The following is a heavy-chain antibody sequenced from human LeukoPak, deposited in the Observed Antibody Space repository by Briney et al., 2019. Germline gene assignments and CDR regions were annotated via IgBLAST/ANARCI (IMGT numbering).Heavy chain of an antibody. CDR2: MNPNSGNT. J-gene: IGHJ4*01. D-gene: IGHD1-1*01. V-gene: IGHV1-8*03. CDR1: GYTFTSYD. CDR3: ARKSTGTTSPSFDY. Sequence: ASVKVSCKASGYTFTSYDINWVRQATGQGLEWMGWMNPNSGNTGYAQKFQGRVTITRNTSISTAYMELSSLRSEDTAVYYCARKSTGTTSPSFDYWGQGTLVTVSS.